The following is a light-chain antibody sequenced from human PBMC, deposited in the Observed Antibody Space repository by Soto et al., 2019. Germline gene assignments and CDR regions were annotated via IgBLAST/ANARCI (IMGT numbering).Light chain of an antibody. V-gene: IGKV2-28*01. CDR1: QSLLHSNGYNY. CDR3: MQALQTRNT. J-gene: IGKJ2*01. Sequence: DIVMTQSPLSLPVTPGEPASISCRSSQSLLHSNGYNYLDWYLQKPGQSPQLLIYLGSNRASEVPDRFSGSGSGTDFTLKISRVEAEDVGVYYCMQALQTRNTSGQGTKLEIK. CDR2: LGS.